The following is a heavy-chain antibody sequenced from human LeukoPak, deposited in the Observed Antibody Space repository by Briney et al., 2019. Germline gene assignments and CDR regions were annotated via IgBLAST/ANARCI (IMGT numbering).Heavy chain of an antibody. Sequence: GGSLRLSCAASGFTFSSYAMSWVRQAPGKGLEWVSTISTSGGSTYYADSGKGRFTISRDNSKNTLYLQMNSLRAEDTALYYCANHRWDSYGFDAFDIWGQGTMVTVSS. CDR1: GFTFSSYA. CDR2: ISTSGGST. J-gene: IGHJ3*02. D-gene: IGHD5-18*01. V-gene: IGHV3-23*01. CDR3: ANHRWDSYGFDAFDI.